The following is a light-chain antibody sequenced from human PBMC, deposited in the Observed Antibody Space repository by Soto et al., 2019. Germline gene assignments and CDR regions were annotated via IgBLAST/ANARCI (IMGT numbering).Light chain of an antibody. V-gene: IGKV1-5*01. Sequence: DIQMTQSPSTLSASIGDRVTITCRASESIRTWLAWYQHKPGKAPKFLIYDASSLESGVPSRFSGSGSGTEFTLTISNLHPDDFATYFCQQYNSYSEAFGQGTKVELK. CDR1: ESIRTW. CDR3: QQYNSYSEA. CDR2: DAS. J-gene: IGKJ1*01.